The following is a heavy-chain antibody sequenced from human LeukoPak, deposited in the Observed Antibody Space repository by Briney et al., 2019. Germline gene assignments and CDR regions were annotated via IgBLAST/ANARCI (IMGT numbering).Heavy chain of an antibody. CDR1: GFTFSSYS. Sequence: GGSLRLSCAASGFTFSSYSMSWVRQAPGKGLEWVSYISSSSSTIYYADSVKGRFTISRDNAKNSLYLQMNSLRAEDTAVYYCARDARNHPRGYWGQGTLVTVSS. D-gene: IGHD1-14*01. CDR2: ISSSSSTI. J-gene: IGHJ4*02. CDR3: ARDARNHPRGY. V-gene: IGHV3-48*01.